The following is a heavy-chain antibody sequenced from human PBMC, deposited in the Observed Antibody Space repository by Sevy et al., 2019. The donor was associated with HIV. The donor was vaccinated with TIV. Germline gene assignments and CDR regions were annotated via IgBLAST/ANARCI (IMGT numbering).Heavy chain of an antibody. D-gene: IGHD3-3*02. V-gene: IGHV3-74*01. J-gene: IGHJ3*02. CDR1: GFTFSSYW. CDR3: ARGIRIGGSAFDI. CDR2: INSDGSST. Sequence: GGSLRLSCAASGFTFSSYWMHWVRQAPGKGLVWVSRINSDGSSTSYADSVKGRFTISRDNPKNTLYLQMNSLRAEDTAVYYCARGIRIGGSAFDIWGQGTMVTVSS.